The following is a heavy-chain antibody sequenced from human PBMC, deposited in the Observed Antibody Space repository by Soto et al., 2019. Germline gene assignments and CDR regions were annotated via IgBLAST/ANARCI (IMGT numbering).Heavy chain of an antibody. Sequence: EVQLVESGGGLVQPGGSLRLSCGASGFDFNNYWMHWVRQDPGKGLVWVSRINGDGSDTKYADSVKGRFTISRDNAKNTVYLQMNSLRAEDTAVYYCARHQTTGDWFDAWGQGTLVTVSS. V-gene: IGHV3-74*03. CDR2: INGDGSDT. CDR3: ARHQTTGDWFDA. J-gene: IGHJ5*02. D-gene: IGHD4-17*01. CDR1: GFDFNNYW.